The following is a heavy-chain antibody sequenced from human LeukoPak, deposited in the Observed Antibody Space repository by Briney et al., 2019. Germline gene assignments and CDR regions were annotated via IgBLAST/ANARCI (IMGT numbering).Heavy chain of an antibody. Sequence: PGGSLRLSCTTSGFTFGDYAVSWVRQAPGKGLEWVGFIRSTAYGGTTEYAASVKGRVTISRDDSKSTAYLQMNSLKTEDTAVYYCTRQEYSTSSLFDYWGQGTLVTASS. CDR3: TRQEYSTSSLFDY. V-gene: IGHV3-49*04. CDR1: GFTFGDYA. J-gene: IGHJ4*02. CDR2: IRSTAYGGTT. D-gene: IGHD6-6*01.